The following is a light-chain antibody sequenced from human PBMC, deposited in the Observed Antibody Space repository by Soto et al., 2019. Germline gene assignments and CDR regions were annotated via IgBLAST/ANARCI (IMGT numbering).Light chain of an antibody. V-gene: IGLV2-14*03. Sequence: QSALTQPASVSGSPGHSITIACTGISSDGGGYKFVSWHQQHPGKAPKLIIYEATDRPSGVSSRFSGSKSGNTASLTISGLQADDEADYYCSSSTSDSTWVFGGGTKLTVL. CDR3: SSSTSDSTWV. CDR2: EAT. CDR1: SSDGGGYKF. J-gene: IGLJ3*02.